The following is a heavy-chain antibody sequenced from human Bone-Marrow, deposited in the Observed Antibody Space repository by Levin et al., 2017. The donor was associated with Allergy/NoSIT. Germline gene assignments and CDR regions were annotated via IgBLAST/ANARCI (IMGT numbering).Heavy chain of an antibody. CDR2: ISGYNGDT. J-gene: IGHJ5*02. CDR1: GYTFTSYG. Sequence: RGESLKISCKAFGYTFTSYGISWVRQAPGQGLEWMGWISGYNGDTNYAQRLQGRVTMTTDTSTSTAYMELSSLRSDDTAVYYCANSLAVPGNWFDPWGQGTLVTVSS. CDR3: ANSLAVPGNWFDP. V-gene: IGHV1-18*01. D-gene: IGHD6-19*01.